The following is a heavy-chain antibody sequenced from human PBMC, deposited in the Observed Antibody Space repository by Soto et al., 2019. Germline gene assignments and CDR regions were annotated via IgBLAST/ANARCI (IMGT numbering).Heavy chain of an antibody. CDR3: ARVRDCASGICALGFGWLGP. V-gene: IGHV4-59*01. D-gene: IGHD2-8*01. CDR2: IFHSGGA. CDR1: GASISPYY. Sequence: QVQLRESGPGLVKPSETLSLTCTVSGASISPYYWSWIRQPPGKGLEWIGFIFHSGGANYNPSLQSRVTTSADRSKDRISLKLNSVTAADTAVYYCARVRDCASGICALGFGWLGPWGQGSLVTVSS. J-gene: IGHJ5*02.